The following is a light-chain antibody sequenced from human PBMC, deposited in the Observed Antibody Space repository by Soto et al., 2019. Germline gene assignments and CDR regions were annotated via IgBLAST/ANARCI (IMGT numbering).Light chain of an antibody. CDR1: QGISSS. CDR3: LQDINYPWT. CDR2: AAP. J-gene: IGKJ1*01. Sequence: DIQLTQSPSFLSASVGDRVTITCRASQGISSSLAWYQQRAGKAPKFLIYAAPTLESGVPSRFSGSGSGTEFTLTISSLQPEDSATYYCLQDINYPWTFGQGTKVDIK. V-gene: IGKV1-9*01.